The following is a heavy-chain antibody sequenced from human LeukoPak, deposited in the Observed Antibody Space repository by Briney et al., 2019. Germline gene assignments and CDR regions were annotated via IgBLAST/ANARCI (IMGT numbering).Heavy chain of an antibody. D-gene: IGHD2-2*01. CDR3: AKVGCSSTSCYYYYGMDV. Sequence: GGSLRLSCAASGFTFSSYAMSWVRQAPGKGLEWVSAISGSGGSTYYADSVKGRLTISRDDSKNTLYLQMNSLRAEDTAVYYCAKVGCSSTSCYYYYGMDVWGQGTTVTVSS. CDR2: ISGSGGST. J-gene: IGHJ6*02. V-gene: IGHV3-23*01. CDR1: GFTFSSYA.